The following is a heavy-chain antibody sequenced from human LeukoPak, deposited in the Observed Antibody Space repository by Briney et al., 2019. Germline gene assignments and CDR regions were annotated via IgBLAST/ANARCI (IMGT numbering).Heavy chain of an antibody. D-gene: IGHD4-23*01. Sequence: ASVKVSCKASGYTFTSYDINWVRQATGQGLEWMGWMNPNSGNTGYAQKFQGRVTITRNTSISTAYTELSSLRSEDTAVYYCARTYSGGKHKGIDYWGQGTLVTVSS. V-gene: IGHV1-8*03. CDR3: ARTYSGGKHKGIDY. CDR2: MNPNSGNT. CDR1: GYTFTSYD. J-gene: IGHJ4*02.